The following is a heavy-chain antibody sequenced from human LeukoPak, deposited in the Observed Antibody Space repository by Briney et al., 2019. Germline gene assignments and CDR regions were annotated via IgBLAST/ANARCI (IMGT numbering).Heavy chain of an antibody. Sequence: GGSLRLSCAASGFTFSSDAMSWVRQAPGKGLEWVSAISGSGGSTYYADSVKGRFTISRDNSKNTLYLQMNSLRAEDTAVYFCARVPPPFTMYYMDVWGKGTPVIVSS. V-gene: IGHV3-23*01. CDR1: GFTFSSDA. CDR2: ISGSGGST. J-gene: IGHJ6*03. CDR3: ARVPPPFTMYYMDV. D-gene: IGHD5-24*01.